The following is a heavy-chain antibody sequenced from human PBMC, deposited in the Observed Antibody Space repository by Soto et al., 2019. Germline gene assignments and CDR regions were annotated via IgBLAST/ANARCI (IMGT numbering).Heavy chain of an antibody. CDR3: AREGSSSYYYYMDV. CDR2: ISGSGGST. CDR1: GFTFSSYA. V-gene: IGHV3-23*01. Sequence: GGSLRLSCAASGFTFSSYAMSWVRQAPGKGLEWVSAISGSGGSTYYADSVKGRFTISRDNSKNTLYLQMNSLRAEDTAVYYCAREGSSSYYYYMDVWGKGTTVTVSS. D-gene: IGHD6-6*01. J-gene: IGHJ6*03.